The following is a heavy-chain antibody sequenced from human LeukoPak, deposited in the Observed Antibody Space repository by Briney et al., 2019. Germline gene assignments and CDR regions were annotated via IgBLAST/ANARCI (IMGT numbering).Heavy chain of an antibody. CDR1: GFTFSSYG. D-gene: IGHD2-2*01. Sequence: PGGSLRLSWAASGFTFSSYGMHWVRQAPGRGLGWVAVIWYDGSKKYYAGSVKGRFTISRDNSKNTLYLQMNSLRAEDTAVYYCARDQGYCSSTSCYVRCYYYYGMDVWGKGTTVTVSS. J-gene: IGHJ6*04. V-gene: IGHV3-33*01. CDR2: IWYDGSKK. CDR3: ARDQGYCSSTSCYVRCYYYYGMDV.